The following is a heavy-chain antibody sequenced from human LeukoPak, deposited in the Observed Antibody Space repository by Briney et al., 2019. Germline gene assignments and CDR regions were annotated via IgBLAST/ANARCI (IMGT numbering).Heavy chain of an antibody. CDR2: ISGSGGST. V-gene: IGHV3-23*01. CDR1: GFTFSSYA. Sequence: GGSLRLSCAASGFTFSSYAVSWVRQAPGKGLEWVSAISGSGGSTYYADSVKGRFTISRDNSKNTLYLQMNSLRAEDTAVYYCAKGVYSYGYVDYWGQGTLVTVSS. CDR3: AKGVYSYGYVDY. D-gene: IGHD5-18*01. J-gene: IGHJ4*02.